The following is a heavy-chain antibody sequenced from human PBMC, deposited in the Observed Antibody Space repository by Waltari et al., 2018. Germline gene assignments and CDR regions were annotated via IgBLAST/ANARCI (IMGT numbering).Heavy chain of an antibody. J-gene: IGHJ4*02. CDR2: FYYDGSNK. CDR3: AKDPRSRADYLAHFEY. CDR1: GFPFSGYD. V-gene: IGHV3-30*18. Sequence: QVQLVESGGGVVQPGESLRLSWAGSGFPFSGYDMNWLRQGPGKGLEWFALFYYDGSNKYYADSVKGRFTVSRDNSKDTLYLQMNSLRPEDTAMYYCAKDPRSRADYLAHFEYWGQGTLVTVSS. D-gene: IGHD4-17*01.